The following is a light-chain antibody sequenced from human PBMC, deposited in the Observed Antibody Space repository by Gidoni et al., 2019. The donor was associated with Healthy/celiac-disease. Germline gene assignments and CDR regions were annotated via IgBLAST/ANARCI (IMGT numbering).Light chain of an antibody. J-gene: IGLJ2*01. CDR3: GSYTSSSTL. Sequence: QSALTQPASASASPGQSITISCTGPSSDVGGYHYVSWYQQHPCKAPKLMIYDVRNRPSWVSNRFSGSRSGNTASLTVSGLQAEDEADYYGGSYTSSSTLFGGGAKLTVL. CDR1: SSDVGGYHY. CDR2: DVR. V-gene: IGLV2-14*03.